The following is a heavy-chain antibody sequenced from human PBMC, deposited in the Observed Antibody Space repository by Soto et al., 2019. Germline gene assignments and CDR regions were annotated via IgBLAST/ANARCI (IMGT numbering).Heavy chain of an antibody. D-gene: IGHD1-20*01. J-gene: IGHJ6*02. CDR2: INGGNGYA. V-gene: IGHV1-3*01. CDR3: ARALYTRRASPAHAMDA. Sequence: ASVKVSCKASGYTFSSNAIHWVRQAPGQELEWMGWINGGNGYAKYSQNFQDRVTLTRDASASTTYMELSSLRSEDTAIFYCARALYTRRASPAHAMDAWGQGRTVTGSS. CDR1: GYTFSSNA.